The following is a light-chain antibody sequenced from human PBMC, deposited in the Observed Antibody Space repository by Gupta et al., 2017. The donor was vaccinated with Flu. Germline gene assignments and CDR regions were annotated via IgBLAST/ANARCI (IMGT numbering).Light chain of an antibody. J-gene: IGLJ3*02. CDR3: AAGDDSRSVWV. CDR2: RND. Sequence: QSVLTQPPAASGTPGQRGTISCSGSSSHLGGNYIYWYQHLPAPAPNLLSYRNDRRPSGVPARFSGSKSGTSVSLPISGLLAEDGADYYCAAGDDSRSVWVCGGGTKLTVL. CDR1: SSHLGGNY. V-gene: IGLV1-47*01.